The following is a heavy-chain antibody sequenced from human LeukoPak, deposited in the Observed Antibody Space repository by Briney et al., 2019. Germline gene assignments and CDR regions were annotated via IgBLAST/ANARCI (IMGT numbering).Heavy chain of an antibody. V-gene: IGHV3-7*01. CDR1: GFTFSSYW. CDR2: IKQDGSEK. J-gene: IGHJ6*02. CDR3: ARYQRITIFGVVTPLYYGMDV. Sequence: GGSLRLSCAASGFTFSSYWMSWVRQAPGKGREWVANIKQDGSEKYYVDSVKGRFTISRDNAKNSLYLQMNSLRAEDTAVYYCARYQRITIFGVVTPLYYGMDVWGQGTTVTVSS. D-gene: IGHD3-3*01.